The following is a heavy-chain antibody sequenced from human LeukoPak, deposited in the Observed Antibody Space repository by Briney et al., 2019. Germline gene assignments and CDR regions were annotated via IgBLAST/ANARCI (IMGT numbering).Heavy chain of an antibody. CDR3: ARSDSSPTSFDY. J-gene: IGHJ4*02. CDR1: GGSFSGYY. Sequence: SETLSLTCAVYGGSFSGYYWSWIRQPPGKGLEWIGEINHSGSTNYNPSLKSRVTISVDTSKNQFSLKLSSVTAADTAVYYCARSDSSPTSFDYWGQGTLVTVSS. CDR2: INHSGST. V-gene: IGHV4-34*01. D-gene: IGHD6-13*01.